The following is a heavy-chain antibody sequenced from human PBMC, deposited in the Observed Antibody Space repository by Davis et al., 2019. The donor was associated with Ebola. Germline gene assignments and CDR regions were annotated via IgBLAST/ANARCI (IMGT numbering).Heavy chain of an antibody. D-gene: IGHD5-24*01. J-gene: IGHJ4*02. CDR2: ISGSGGST. Sequence: GESLKISCAASGFTFSSYAMSWVRQAPGKGLEWVSAISGSGGSTYYADSVKGRFTISRDNSKNTLYLQMNSLRAEDTAVYYCATLPVEMATATFDYWGQGTLVTVSS. CDR3: ATLPVEMATATFDY. CDR1: GFTFSSYA. V-gene: IGHV3-23*01.